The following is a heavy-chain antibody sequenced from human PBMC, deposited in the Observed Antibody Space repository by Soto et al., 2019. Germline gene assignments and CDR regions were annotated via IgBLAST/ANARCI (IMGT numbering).Heavy chain of an antibody. CDR1: GFSLTTDRVG. CDR3: AHAYGGRSLY. CDR2: IYWDDSK. J-gene: IGHJ4*02. V-gene: IGHV2-5*02. D-gene: IGHD1-26*01. Sequence: QITLKESCPTLVKPTQTLTLTCTFSGFSLTTDRVGVGWIRQHPGEALEWLVVIYWDDSKTYRPSLESRLTITEDTSNNQVALKLTNMDSLDTATYYCAHAYGGRSLYWGQGTLVTVSS.